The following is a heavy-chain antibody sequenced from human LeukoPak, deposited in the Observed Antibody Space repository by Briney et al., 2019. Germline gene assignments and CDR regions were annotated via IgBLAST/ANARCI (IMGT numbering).Heavy chain of an antibody. D-gene: IGHD3-22*01. Sequence: GGSLRLSCAASGFTFSSYEMNWVRQAPGKGLEWVSYISSAGSTIYYADSVKGRFTISRDNAKNSLYLQMNSLGAEDTAVYYCAKFPPNGGYFDYWGQGTLVTVSS. CDR1: GFTFSSYE. J-gene: IGHJ4*02. V-gene: IGHV3-48*03. CDR2: ISSAGSTI. CDR3: AKFPPNGGYFDY.